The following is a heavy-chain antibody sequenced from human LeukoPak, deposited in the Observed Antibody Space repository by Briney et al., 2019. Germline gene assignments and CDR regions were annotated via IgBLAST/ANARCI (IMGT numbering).Heavy chain of an antibody. D-gene: IGHD3-22*01. CDR1: GFTFSDYA. CDR2: VNGRGATT. J-gene: IGHJ4*02. V-gene: IGHV3-23*01. Sequence: GGSLRLSCAASGFASGFTFSDYAVSWVRQAPGKGPEWVASVNGRGATTYYADSVRGRFTISRDNPKNTLYLQMNSLRAEDTAVYFCAKRGVVIRVILVGFHKEAYYFDSWGQGALVTVSS. CDR3: AKRGVVIRVILVGFHKEAYYFDS.